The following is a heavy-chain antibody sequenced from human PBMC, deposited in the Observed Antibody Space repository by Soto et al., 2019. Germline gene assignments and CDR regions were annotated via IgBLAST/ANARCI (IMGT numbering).Heavy chain of an antibody. CDR2: IYYSVSS. CDR1: GGSDSSGGSY. D-gene: IGHD2-2*01. V-gene: IGHV4-31*03. CDR3: ARATPAGSEDF. Sequence: NLSLTCTVSGGSDSSGGSYCSWIRQHPGKGLAWIGYIYYSVSSYANPSLKSRVTISADASKNQFSLRLTSLTAADTAVQFCARATPAGSEDFWGQGTLVTVSS. J-gene: IGHJ4*02.